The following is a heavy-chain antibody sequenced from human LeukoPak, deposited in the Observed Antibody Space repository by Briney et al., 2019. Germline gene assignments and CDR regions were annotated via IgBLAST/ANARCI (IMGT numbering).Heavy chain of an antibody. V-gene: IGHV3-7*03. Sequence: PGGSLRLSCAAFGFTFSSYWMSWVRQAPGKGLEWVANIKQDGSEKYYVDSVKGRFTISRDNAKNSLYLQMNSLRAEDTALYYCARYSSSWYGGLGNWFDPWGQGTLVTVSS. J-gene: IGHJ5*02. CDR3: ARYSSSWYGGLGNWFDP. D-gene: IGHD6-13*01. CDR2: IKQDGSEK. CDR1: GFTFSSYW.